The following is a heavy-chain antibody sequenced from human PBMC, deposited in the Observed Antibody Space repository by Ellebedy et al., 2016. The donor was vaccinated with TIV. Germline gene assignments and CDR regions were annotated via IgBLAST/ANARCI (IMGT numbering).Heavy chain of an antibody. CDR3: AVCSSVAYFDY. V-gene: IGHV4-4*08. Sequence: SETLSLTCTVSGGSLNDYYWSWIRQPPGEGVEWVGYIHPNGDTSYSPSLKSRVTISIDTSKNQFSLELRSVTAADTAVYYCAVCSSVAYFDYWGQGTRVTVSS. J-gene: IGHJ4*02. D-gene: IGHD6-19*01. CDR2: IHPNGDT. CDR1: GGSLNDYY.